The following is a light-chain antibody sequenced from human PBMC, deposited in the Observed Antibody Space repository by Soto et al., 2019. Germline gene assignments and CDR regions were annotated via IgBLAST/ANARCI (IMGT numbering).Light chain of an antibody. CDR2: AAF. V-gene: IGKV1-39*01. CDR3: QWSNSDPPLT. Sequence: DIQMTQSPSSLSASVGDRVTITCRASQSISTFLNWYQQKPGKAPKLLIYAAFSLQSGVPSRFRGSGSGTELTLTLSSLQPEDFATYYCQWSNSDPPLTFGGGTQVEIK. J-gene: IGKJ4*01. CDR1: QSISTF.